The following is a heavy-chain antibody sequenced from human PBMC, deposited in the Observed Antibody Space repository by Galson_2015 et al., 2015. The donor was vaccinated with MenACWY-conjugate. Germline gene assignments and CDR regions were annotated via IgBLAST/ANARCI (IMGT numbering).Heavy chain of an antibody. Sequence: QSGAEVKKPGESLRTSCKGSGYSFTSYWVSWVRQMPGKGLEWMGRIDPSDSYTNYSPSFQGHVTISADKSISTAYLQWSSLKASDTAMYYCARVTAAAGRVYGMDVWGQGTTVTVSS. CDR2: IDPSDSYT. V-gene: IGHV5-10-1*01. CDR3: ARVTAAAGRVYGMDV. CDR1: GYSFTSYW. J-gene: IGHJ6*02. D-gene: IGHD6-13*01.